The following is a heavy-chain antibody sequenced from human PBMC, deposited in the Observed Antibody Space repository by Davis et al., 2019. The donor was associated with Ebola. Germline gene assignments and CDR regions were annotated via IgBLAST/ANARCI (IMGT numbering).Heavy chain of an antibody. D-gene: IGHD3-22*01. V-gene: IGHV1-69*11. CDR1: GGVFSRYA. J-gene: IGHJ5*02. Sequence: ASSVNVSCKASGGVFSRYAIAWVRQAPGRGLEWMGQIIPILRASNYAENFQGRVTITADESTTTAYMELTGLRFDDTAMYYCARVRTAYYYDSSDFPSWFDPWGQGTLVTVSS. CDR2: IIPILRAS. CDR3: ARVRTAYYYDSSDFPSWFDP.